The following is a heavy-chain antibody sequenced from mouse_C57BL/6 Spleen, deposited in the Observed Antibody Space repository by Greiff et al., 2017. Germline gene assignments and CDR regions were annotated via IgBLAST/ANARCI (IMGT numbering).Heavy chain of an antibody. CDR1: GYTFTDYY. CDR3: ERDRRLLDY. J-gene: IGHJ2*01. CDR2: INPNNGGT. V-gene: IGHV1-26*01. D-gene: IGHD3-2*01. Sequence: VQLQQSGPELVKPGASVKISCKASGYTFTDYYMNWVKQSPGKSLEWIGDINPNNGGTSYNQKFKGKATLTVDKSSSTAYMELRSLTSEDSAVYYCERDRRLLDYWGQGTTLTVSS.